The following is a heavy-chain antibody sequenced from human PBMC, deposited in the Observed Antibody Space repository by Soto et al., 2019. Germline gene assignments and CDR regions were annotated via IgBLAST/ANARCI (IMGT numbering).Heavy chain of an antibody. V-gene: IGHV3-21*01. Sequence: GGFLRLSCAASGFTFSSYSMNWVRQAPGKGLEWVSSISSSSSYIYYADSVKGRFTISRDNAKNSLYLQMNSLRAEDTAVYYCAATYCSSTSCYDRAAYYFDYWGQGTLVTVSS. J-gene: IGHJ4*02. D-gene: IGHD2-2*01. CDR3: AATYCSSTSCYDRAAYYFDY. CDR1: GFTFSSYS. CDR2: ISSSSSYI.